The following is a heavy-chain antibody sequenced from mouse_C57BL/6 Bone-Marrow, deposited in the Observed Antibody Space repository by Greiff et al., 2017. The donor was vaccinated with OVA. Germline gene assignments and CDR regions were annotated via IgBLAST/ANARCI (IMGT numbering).Heavy chain of an antibody. CDR3: VSRGYGSSPWYFDV. D-gene: IGHD1-1*01. CDR1: GFSFNTYA. CDR2: IRSKSNNYAT. J-gene: IGHJ1*03. Sequence: EVQGVESGGGLVQPKGSLKLSCAASGFSFNTYAMNWVRQAPGKGLEWVARIRSKSNNYATYYADSVKDRFTISRDDSESMLYLQMNNLKTEDTAMYYCVSRGYGSSPWYFDVWGTGTTVTVSS. V-gene: IGHV10-1*01.